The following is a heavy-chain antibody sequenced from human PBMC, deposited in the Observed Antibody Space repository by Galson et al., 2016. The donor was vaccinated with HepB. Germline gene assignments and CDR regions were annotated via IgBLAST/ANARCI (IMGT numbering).Heavy chain of an antibody. CDR2: IYPGDSDT. CDR3: SRYKTGRTGERYFHD. V-gene: IGHV5-51*01. J-gene: IGHJ4*02. CDR1: ASSFTNYW. Sequence: QSGAEVKKPGESLKISCKGSASSFTNYWIAWVRQVSGKGLEWMGIIYPGDSDTRYSPSFQGQVTFSIDKSIYTAYLQWSSLKASDTAMYYCSRYKTGRTGERYFHDWGQGTLVTVSS. D-gene: IGHD5-24*01.